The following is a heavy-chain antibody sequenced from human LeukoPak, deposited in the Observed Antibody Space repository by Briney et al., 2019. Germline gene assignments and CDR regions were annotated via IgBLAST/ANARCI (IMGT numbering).Heavy chain of an antibody. J-gene: IGHJ4*02. CDR2: ISSSGSTI. V-gene: IGHV3-11*01. CDR3: ARDFGIGYSSSWYIFFDY. CDR1: GFTFSDYY. Sequence: GGSLRLSCAASGFTFSDYYMSWIRQAPGKGLEWVSYISSSGSTIYYADSVKGRFTISRDNAKNSLYLQMNSLRAEDTAVYYCARDFGIGYSSSWYIFFDYWGQGTLATVSS. D-gene: IGHD6-13*01.